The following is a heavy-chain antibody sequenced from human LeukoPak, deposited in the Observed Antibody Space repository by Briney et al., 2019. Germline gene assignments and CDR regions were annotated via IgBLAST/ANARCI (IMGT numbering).Heavy chain of an antibody. V-gene: IGHV4-39*01. CDR1: GGSISSSSYY. J-gene: IGHJ4*02. Sequence: SETLSLTCTVSGGSISSSSYYWGWIRQPPGKGLEWIGSICYSGSTYYNPSLKSRVTISVDTSKNQFSLKLSSVTAADTAVYYCASIAGGSGSYLSYWGQGTLVTVSS. CDR2: ICYSGST. CDR3: ASIAGGSGSYLSY. D-gene: IGHD3-10*01.